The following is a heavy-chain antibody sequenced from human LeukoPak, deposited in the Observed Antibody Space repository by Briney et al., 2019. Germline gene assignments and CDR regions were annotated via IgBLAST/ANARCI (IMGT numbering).Heavy chain of an antibody. D-gene: IGHD2-2*01. Sequence: PGGSLRLSCTASGFTFGDYAMSWFRQAPGKGLEWVGFIRSKAYGGTTEYAASVRGRFTILRDDSKSIAYLQMNSLKTEDTAVYYCTRAYTQLGFDPWGQGTLVTVSS. J-gene: IGHJ5*02. CDR2: IRSKAYGGTT. CDR3: TRAYTQLGFDP. V-gene: IGHV3-49*03. CDR1: GFTFGDYA.